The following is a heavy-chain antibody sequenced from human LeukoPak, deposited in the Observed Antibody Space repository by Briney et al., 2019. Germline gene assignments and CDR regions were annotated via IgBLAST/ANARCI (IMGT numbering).Heavy chain of an antibody. V-gene: IGHV4-39*01. D-gene: IGHD2-15*01. CDR3: ARVLRYCSGGNCYSGGLGYMDV. Sequence: SETLSLTCTVSGGSISSSSYYWGWIRQPPGKGLEWSGSIYYSGSIYYNPSLKSRVTISVDKSKNQFSLKLSSVPAADTAVYYCARVLRYCSGGNCYSGGLGYMDVWGKGTTVTISS. J-gene: IGHJ6*03. CDR1: GGSISSSSYY. CDR2: IYYSGSI.